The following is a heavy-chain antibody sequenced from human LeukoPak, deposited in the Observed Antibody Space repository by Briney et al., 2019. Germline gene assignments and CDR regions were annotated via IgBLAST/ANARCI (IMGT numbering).Heavy chain of an antibody. CDR2: IIPIFGTA. D-gene: IGHD5-18*01. CDR3: ARDPGLLKAGAYYFDY. Sequence: SVKVSCKASGGTFSSYAISWVRQAPGQGLEWMGGIIPIFGTANYAQKFQGRVTITADESTSTAYMELSSLRSEDTAVYYCARDPGLLKAGAYYFDYWGQGTLVTVSS. V-gene: IGHV1-69*13. CDR1: GGTFSSYA. J-gene: IGHJ4*02.